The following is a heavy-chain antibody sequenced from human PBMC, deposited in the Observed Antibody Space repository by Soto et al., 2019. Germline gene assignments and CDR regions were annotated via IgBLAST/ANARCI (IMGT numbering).Heavy chain of an antibody. Sequence: QVQLVQSGAEVKKPGSSVKVSCKASGGTFRSYVTSWVRQAPGQGLEWLGGIIPMYGTTYYAQTFQGRVTISADESTSTAFMELSSPRSEDTAVYYCARIGTLDWIDDYWGQGPLVTVSS. CDR1: GGTFRSYV. CDR3: ARIGTLDWIDDY. CDR2: IIPMYGTT. D-gene: IGHD1-1*01. V-gene: IGHV1-69*12. J-gene: IGHJ4*02.